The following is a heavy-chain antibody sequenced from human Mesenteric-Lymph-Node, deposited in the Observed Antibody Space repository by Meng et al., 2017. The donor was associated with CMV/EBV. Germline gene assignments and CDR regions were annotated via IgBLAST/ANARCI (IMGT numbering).Heavy chain of an antibody. CDR2: IYGTGIT. D-gene: IGHD2/OR15-2a*01. V-gene: IGHV4-61*08. J-gene: IGHJ4*02. Sequence: QGPGPGLGKPSGPLSPTCFVSGVSVTSGAYHWSWIRQSPGKGLEWIGYIYGTGITIYNPSLKSRVTILLETSKNQFSLKLNSVTTADTAVYYCAKSRSSTPGIVDDWGQGTLVTVSS. CDR3: AKSRSSTPGIVDD. CDR1: GVSVTSGAYH.